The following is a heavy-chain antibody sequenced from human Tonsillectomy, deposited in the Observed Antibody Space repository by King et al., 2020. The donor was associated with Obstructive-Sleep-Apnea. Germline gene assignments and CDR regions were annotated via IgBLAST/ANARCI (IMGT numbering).Heavy chain of an antibody. Sequence: VQLVQSGGGVVRPGGSLRLSCAASGFTFDDYGMSWVRQAPGKGLEWVSGINWNGGSTGYAESVKGRLTISRDNAKTSLYLQMNSLRAEDTALYHCARDFYSSGGPVDYWGQGTLVTVSS. D-gene: IGHD6-19*01. J-gene: IGHJ4*02. CDR2: INWNGGST. CDR3: ARDFYSSGGPVDY. CDR1: GFTFDDYG. V-gene: IGHV3-20*01.